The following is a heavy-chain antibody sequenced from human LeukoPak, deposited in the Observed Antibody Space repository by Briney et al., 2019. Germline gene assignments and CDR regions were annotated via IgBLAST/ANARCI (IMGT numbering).Heavy chain of an antibody. CDR2: ISYDGSNK. CDR3: AKAEGDGPRGIAARRKHYYYYGMGV. CDR1: GFTFSSYG. V-gene: IGHV3-30*18. D-gene: IGHD6-6*01. Sequence: GGSLRLSCAASGFTFSSYGMHWVRQAPGKGLEWVAVISYDGSNKYYADSVKGRFTISRDNSKNTLYLQMNSLRAEDTAVYYCAKAEGDGPRGIAARRKHYYYYGMGVWGQGTTVTVSS. J-gene: IGHJ6*02.